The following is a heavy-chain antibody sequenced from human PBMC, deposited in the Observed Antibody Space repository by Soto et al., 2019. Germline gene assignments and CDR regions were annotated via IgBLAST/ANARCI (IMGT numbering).Heavy chain of an antibody. J-gene: IGHJ6*02. CDR2: IIANGGT. CDR3: ARPVRFFEWIPGGMDV. V-gene: IGHV3-23*01. D-gene: IGHD3-3*01. Sequence: GGSLRLSCAASGFTFTHYAMSWVRQAPGKGLGWVSIIIANGGTFYTDSVKGRFTITRDNAENSLYLQIDRLRVEDTAVYYCARPVRFFEWIPGGMDVWGQGTTVTVSS. CDR1: GFTFTHYA.